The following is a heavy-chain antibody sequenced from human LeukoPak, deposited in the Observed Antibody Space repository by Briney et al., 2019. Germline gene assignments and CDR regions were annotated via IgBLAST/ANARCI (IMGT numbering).Heavy chain of an antibody. V-gene: IGHV4-34*01. J-gene: IGHJ4*02. D-gene: IGHD5-18*01. Sequence: SETLSLTCAVYGGSFSDYYWSWIRQPPGKGLEWIGEINHSGSTNYNPSLKSRVTISVDTSKNQISLKLNSVTAADTAVYYCARGGYTYGYGYWGQGTLVTVSS. CDR1: GGSFSDYY. CDR2: INHSGST. CDR3: ARGGYTYGYGY.